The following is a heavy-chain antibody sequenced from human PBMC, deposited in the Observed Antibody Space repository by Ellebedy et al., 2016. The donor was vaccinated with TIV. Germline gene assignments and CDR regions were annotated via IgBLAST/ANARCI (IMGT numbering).Heavy chain of an antibody. J-gene: IGHJ4*02. D-gene: IGHD6-19*01. CDR1: GFTFSNYW. V-gene: IGHV3-7*01. CDR2: IKQDGSEK. Sequence: GGSLRLSCGTSGFTFSNYWMTWVRQAPGKGLEWVANIKQDGSEKYSIDSVKGRFSISRDNTKNSLYLQMNSLTDEDTAVYYCARDQWLGRAYYFDSWGQGTLVTVSS. CDR3: ARDQWLGRAYYFDS.